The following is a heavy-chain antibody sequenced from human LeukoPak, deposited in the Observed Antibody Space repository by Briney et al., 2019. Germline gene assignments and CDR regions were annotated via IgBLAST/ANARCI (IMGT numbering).Heavy chain of an antibody. CDR1: GFTVSSNY. D-gene: IGHD2-2*01. Sequence: PGGSLRLSCAASGFTVSSNYMSWVRQAPGKGLEWVSVIYSGGSTYYADSVKGRFTISRDNSKNTLYLQMNSLRAEDTAVYYCALVGYCSSTSCFPSTAYGMDVWGQGTTVTVSS. J-gene: IGHJ6*02. V-gene: IGHV3-53*01. CDR2: IYSGGST. CDR3: ALVGYCSSTSCFPSTAYGMDV.